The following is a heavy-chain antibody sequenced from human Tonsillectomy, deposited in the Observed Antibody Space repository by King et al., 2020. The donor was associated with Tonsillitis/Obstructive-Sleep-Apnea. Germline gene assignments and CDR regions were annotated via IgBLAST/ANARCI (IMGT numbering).Heavy chain of an antibody. V-gene: IGHV5-51*01. CDR3: ARRTRYCSGGSCPDAFDI. J-gene: IGHJ3*02. Sequence: VQLVESAADVKKPGESLKISCKGSGYIFTDYWIGWVRQMPGKGLEWMGSIYPGDSYTGYSPSFQGQVTISADKTISTAYLQWSSLEASDTAMYYCARRTRYCSGGSCPDAFDIWGQGTMVTVSS. CDR1: GYIFTDYW. D-gene: IGHD2-15*01. CDR2: IYPGDSYT.